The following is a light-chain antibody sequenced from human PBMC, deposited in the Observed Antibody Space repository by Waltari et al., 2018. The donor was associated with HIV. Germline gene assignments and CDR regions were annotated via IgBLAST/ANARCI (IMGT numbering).Light chain of an antibody. CDR3: QQYNNWPPIT. CDR1: QSIRSN. CDR2: DAS. Sequence: EILMTQSPATLSVSPGERATLSCRASQSIRSNLAWYQQKTGQAPRLLLYDASTRATGIPARFSGSGSGTEVTLTITSLQSEDFAVYYCQQYNNWPPITFGQGTRLEIK. V-gene: IGKV3-15*01. J-gene: IGKJ5*01.